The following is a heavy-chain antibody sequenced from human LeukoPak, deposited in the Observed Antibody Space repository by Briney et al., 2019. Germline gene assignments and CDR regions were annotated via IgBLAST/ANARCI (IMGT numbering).Heavy chain of an antibody. V-gene: IGHV4-61*02. CDR1: GGSIRSGSYY. D-gene: IGHD5-12*01. CDR2: IYTSGST. Sequence: SETLSLTCTVSGGSIRSGSYYWSWIRQPAGKGLEWIGRIYTSGSTNYNPSLKSRVTISVDTSKNQFSLKLSSVTAADTAVYYCASFGYSGYETALAFDYWGQGTLVTVSS. J-gene: IGHJ4*02. CDR3: ASFGYSGYETALAFDY.